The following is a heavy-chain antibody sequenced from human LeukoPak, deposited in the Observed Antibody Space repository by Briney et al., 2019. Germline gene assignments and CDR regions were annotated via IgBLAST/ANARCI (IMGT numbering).Heavy chain of an antibody. Sequence: GGSLRLSCAASGFPFDDYAMHWVRQATGEGLEWVSGINWYSGNVGYGDSVRGRFTISRDDAKNSLYLQMNNLRPEDTALYHCARVRARNYGSGGYYFDYWGQGTLVTVSS. V-gene: IGHV3-9*01. J-gene: IGHJ4*02. CDR3: ARVRARNYGSGGYYFDY. CDR1: GFPFDDYA. D-gene: IGHD3-10*01. CDR2: INWYSGNV.